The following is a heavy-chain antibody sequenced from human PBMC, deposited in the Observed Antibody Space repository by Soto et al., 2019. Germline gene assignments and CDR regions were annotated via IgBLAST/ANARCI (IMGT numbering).Heavy chain of an antibody. Sequence: SETLSLTCTVSGGPISSGTYSWGWIRQPPGKGLEWIGTFYYSGSTNYNPSLKSRVTMSVDTSKNQFSLKVSSVTAADTALYYCARLGGYCTTSCYGYYAMDVWGQGTTVTVS. D-gene: IGHD2-8*01. V-gene: IGHV4-39*01. CDR2: FYYSGST. J-gene: IGHJ6*02. CDR1: GGPISSGTYS. CDR3: ARLGGYCTTSCYGYYAMDV.